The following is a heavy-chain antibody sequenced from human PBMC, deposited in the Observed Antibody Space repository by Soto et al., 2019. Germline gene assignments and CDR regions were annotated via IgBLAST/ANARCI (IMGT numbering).Heavy chain of an antibody. Sequence: SETLSLTCAVSGGSISSGGYSWSWLRQPPGKGLEWIGYIYHSGSTYYNPSLKSRVTISVDRSKNQFSRKLSSVTAADTAVYYCASGDYYDSRLFDYWGQGTLVTVSS. J-gene: IGHJ4*02. D-gene: IGHD3-22*01. CDR3: ASGDYYDSRLFDY. CDR2: IYHSGST. CDR1: GGSISSGGYS. V-gene: IGHV4-30-2*01.